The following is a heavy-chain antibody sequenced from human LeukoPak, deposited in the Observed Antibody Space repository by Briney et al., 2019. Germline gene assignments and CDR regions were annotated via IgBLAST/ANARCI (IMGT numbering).Heavy chain of an antibody. CDR3: ARDKPPWAWGNYYDSSGYYLDAFDI. D-gene: IGHD3-22*01. CDR1: GYTFTSYA. J-gene: IGHJ3*02. V-gene: IGHV7-4-1*02. CDR2: INTNTGNP. Sequence: ASVKVSCKASGYTFTSYAMNWVRQAPGQGLEWMGWINTNTGNPTYAQGFTGRFVFSLDTSVSTAYLQISSLKAEDTAVYYCARDKPPWAWGNYYDSSGYYLDAFDIWGQGTMVTVSS.